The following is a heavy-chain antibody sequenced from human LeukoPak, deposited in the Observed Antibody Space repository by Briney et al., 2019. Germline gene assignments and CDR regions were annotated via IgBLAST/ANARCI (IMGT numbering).Heavy chain of an antibody. CDR3: ARVRFGPMDV. CDR1: GFIFSSCN. D-gene: IGHD3-3*01. V-gene: IGHV3-48*01. J-gene: IGHJ6*02. CDR2: ISSSGDSI. Sequence: PGGSLRLSCAASGFIFSSCNMDWVRQAPGKGLEWVSYISSSGDSIYYADSVKGRFTISRDNSKNTLYLQMNSLRAEDTAVYYCARVRFGPMDVWGQGTTVTVSS.